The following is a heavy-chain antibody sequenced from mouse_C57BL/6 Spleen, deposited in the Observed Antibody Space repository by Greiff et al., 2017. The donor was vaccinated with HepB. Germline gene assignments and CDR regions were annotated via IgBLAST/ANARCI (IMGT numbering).Heavy chain of an antibody. Sequence: VQLQQPGAELVKPGASVKLSCKASGYTFTSYWMQWVKQRPGQGLEWIGEIDPSDSYTNYNQKFKGKATLTVDTSSSTAYMQLSSLTSEDSAVYYCARGYYGRNPWYFDVWGTGTTVTVSS. D-gene: IGHD1-1*01. CDR1: GYTFTSYW. CDR2: IDPSDSYT. CDR3: ARGYYGRNPWYFDV. V-gene: IGHV1-50*01. J-gene: IGHJ1*03.